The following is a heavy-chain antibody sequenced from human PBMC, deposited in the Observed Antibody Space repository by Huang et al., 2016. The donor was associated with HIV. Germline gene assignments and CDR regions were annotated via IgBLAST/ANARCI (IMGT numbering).Heavy chain of an antibody. Sequence: QLVESGGDSVQSGRSLRLSCRGSGFIFNDFAINWFRQSPGKGLEWIGFVRRKAFWGASKSAPSVKDRFTVSRDEAKNVAFLQMDNLQVDDTAIYYCSPSGDDYFYFYMDVWGNGTTVIVS. CDR2: VRRKAFWGAS. CDR1: GFIFNDFA. D-gene: IGHD4-17*01. J-gene: IGHJ6*03. CDR3: SPSGDDYFYFYMDV. V-gene: IGHV3-49*03.